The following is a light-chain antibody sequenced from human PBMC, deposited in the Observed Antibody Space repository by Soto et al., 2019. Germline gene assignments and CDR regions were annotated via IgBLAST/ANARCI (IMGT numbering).Light chain of an antibody. CDR2: EVT. CDR1: SGDVGGYNL. CDR3: CSYAGNSEV. J-gene: IGLJ1*01. V-gene: IGLV2-23*02. Sequence: QSALTQPASVSGSPGQSITIPCTGTSGDVGGYNLVSWYQQHPGKAPKLMIYEVTERPSGVSNRFSGSKSGNTASLTISGHQPDDEADYYCCSYAGNSEVFGTGTKVTVL.